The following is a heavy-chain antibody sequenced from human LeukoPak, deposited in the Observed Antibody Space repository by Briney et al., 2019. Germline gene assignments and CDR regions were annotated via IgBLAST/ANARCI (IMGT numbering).Heavy chain of an antibody. CDR3: ARFGTRDNCCHPGIDT. CDR1: GYSLSSGFY. Sequence: SETLSLTCTVCGYSLSSGFYWGWIRQPPGKGLEWVATVFHRGDVYYNPSLVRRVTISMDTSKYQLSLRLNSVTAADTALYYCARFGTRDNCCHPGIDTWGQGAPVTVSS. D-gene: IGHD1-1*01. CDR2: VFHRGDV. J-gene: IGHJ5*02. V-gene: IGHV4-38-2*02.